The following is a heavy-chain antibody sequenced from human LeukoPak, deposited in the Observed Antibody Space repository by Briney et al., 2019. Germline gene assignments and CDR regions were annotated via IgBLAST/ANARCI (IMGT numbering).Heavy chain of an antibody. CDR1: GGTCSSYA. Sequence: GSSVKVSCKASGGTCSSYAISWVRQAPGQGLEWMGGIIPIFGTANYAQKFQGRVTITADESTSTAYMELSSLRSEDTAVYYCARYCSSTSCYNGDYWGQGTLVTVPS. CDR3: ARYCSSTSCYNGDY. D-gene: IGHD2-2*02. V-gene: IGHV1-69*01. J-gene: IGHJ4*02. CDR2: IIPIFGTA.